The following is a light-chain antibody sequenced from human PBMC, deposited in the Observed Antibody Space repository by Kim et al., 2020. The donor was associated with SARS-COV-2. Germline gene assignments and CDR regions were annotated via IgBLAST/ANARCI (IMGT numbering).Light chain of an antibody. CDR1: RLRSYY. CDR3: NSRDSSGNQWV. J-gene: IGLJ3*02. CDR2: GKN. V-gene: IGLV3-19*01. Sequence: ALGQTVRITCQGDRLRSYYASWYQQKPGQAPVLVIYGKNNRPSGIPDRFSGASSGNTDSLTITGAQAEDEADYYCNSRDSSGNQWVFGGGTKLTVL.